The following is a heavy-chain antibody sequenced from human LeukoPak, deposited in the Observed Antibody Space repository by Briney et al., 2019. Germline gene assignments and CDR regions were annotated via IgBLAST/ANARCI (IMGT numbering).Heavy chain of an antibody. V-gene: IGHV4-39*01. CDR3: ARHEAPVYCGSTDCYALGWFDP. CDR2: IYYSGST. Sequence: SETPSLTCTVSGGAFSGNTYYWGWIRQPPGKGLEWIGSIYYSGSTYYNPSLKSRVTISVDTSKKQFSLKLTSVTAADTAVYYCARHEAPVYCGSTDCYALGWFDPWGQGTLVSVSS. J-gene: IGHJ5*02. D-gene: IGHD2-2*01. CDR1: GGAFSGNTYY.